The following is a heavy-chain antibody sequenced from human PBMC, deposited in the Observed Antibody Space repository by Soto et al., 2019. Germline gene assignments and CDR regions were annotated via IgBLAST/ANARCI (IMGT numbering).Heavy chain of an antibody. D-gene: IGHD2-15*01. CDR2: IYHTVNT. CDR1: GVSIGSHF. J-gene: IGHJ3*02. Sequence: ETLCRSCRVSGVSIGSHFWSWIRQAPGKGPELVGYIYHTVNTNYNPALKSRVTISMDTSENQLSLQLSSVTAADTAVYYCARLQYTVVTALDIWGQGTMVTV. CDR3: ARLQYTVVTALDI. V-gene: IGHV4-59*11.